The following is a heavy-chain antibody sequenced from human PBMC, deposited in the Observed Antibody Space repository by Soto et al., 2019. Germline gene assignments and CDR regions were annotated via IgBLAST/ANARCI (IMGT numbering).Heavy chain of an antibody. J-gene: IGHJ4*02. CDR3: ARGYDSSGYYHY. Sequence: QVQLVQSGAEVKKPGSSVKVSCKPSGGTFSSYAFTWVRQAPGQGLEWMGKIIPILGVAQYAHKFQGSVTITADKSTSTAYLELSSLRSEDPAVYYCARGYDSSGYYHYWGQGTLVAVSS. V-gene: IGHV1-69*02. D-gene: IGHD3-22*01. CDR2: IIPILGVA. CDR1: GGTFSSYA.